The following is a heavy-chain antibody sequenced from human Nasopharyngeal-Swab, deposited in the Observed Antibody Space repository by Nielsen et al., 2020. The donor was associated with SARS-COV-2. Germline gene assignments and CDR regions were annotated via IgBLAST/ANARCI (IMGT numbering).Heavy chain of an antibody. CDR3: ARGGFGVVITGATSLVDY. CDR2: IKQDGSEK. D-gene: IGHD3-3*01. Sequence: SCAASGFTFSSYWMSWVRQAPGKGLEWVANIKQDGSEKYYVDSVKGRFTISRDNAKNSLYLQMNSLRAEDTAVYYCARGGFGVVITGATSLVDYWGQGTLVTVSS. V-gene: IGHV3-7*05. J-gene: IGHJ4*02. CDR1: GFTFSSYW.